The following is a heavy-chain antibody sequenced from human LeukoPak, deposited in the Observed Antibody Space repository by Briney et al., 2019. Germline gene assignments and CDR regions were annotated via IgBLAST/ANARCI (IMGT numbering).Heavy chain of an antibody. CDR2: IIPILGIA. J-gene: IGHJ4*02. Sequence: GASVKVSCKASGYTFTSYGISWVRQAPGQGLEWMGRIIPILGIANYAQKFQGRVTITADKSTSTAYMELSSLRSEDTAVYYCAREWWYYDSSGYYWPYYFDYWGQGTLVTVSS. CDR3: AREWWYYDSSGYYWPYYFDY. V-gene: IGHV1-69*04. D-gene: IGHD3-22*01. CDR1: GYTFTSYG.